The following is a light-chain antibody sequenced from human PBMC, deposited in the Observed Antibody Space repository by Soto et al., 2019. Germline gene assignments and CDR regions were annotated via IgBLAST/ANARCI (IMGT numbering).Light chain of an antibody. CDR3: SSYTSSTTLEV. J-gene: IGLJ1*01. V-gene: IGLV2-14*01. CDR2: DVS. Sequence: QSALTQPASVSGSPGQSITISCTGTSSDVGAYNYVSWYQQHPGKAPKLIIYDVSNRPSGVSNRFSGSKSGNTASLTISGLQAEDETDFYCSSYTSSTTLEVFGTGTKLTVL. CDR1: SSDVGAYNY.